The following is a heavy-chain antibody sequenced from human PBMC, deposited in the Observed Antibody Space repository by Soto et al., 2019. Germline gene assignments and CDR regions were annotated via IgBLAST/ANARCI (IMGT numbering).Heavy chain of an antibody. CDR1: GGSISSSSYY. V-gene: IGHV4-39*01. CDR2: IYYSGST. Sequence: QLQLQESGPGLVKPSETLSLTCTVSGGSISSSSYYWGWIRQPPGKGLEWIGSIYYSGSTYYNPSLKSRVTISVDTSKNQFSLKLSSVTAADTAVYYCARLWFGELLPYYFDYWGQGTLVTVSS. CDR3: ARLWFGELLPYYFDY. J-gene: IGHJ4*02. D-gene: IGHD3-10*01.